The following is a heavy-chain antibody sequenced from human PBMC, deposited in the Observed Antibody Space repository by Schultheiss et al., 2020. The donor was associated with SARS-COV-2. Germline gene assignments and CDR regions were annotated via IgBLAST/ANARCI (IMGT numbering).Heavy chain of an antibody. Sequence: GESLKISCAASGFTFSSYEMNWVRQAPGKGLEWVSYISSSGSTIYYADSMKGRFTISRDNAKNSLYLQMNSLRAEDTAVYYCARQDGRRWLHDGAFDIWGQGTTVTVSS. D-gene: IGHD5-24*01. CDR3: ARQDGRRWLHDGAFDI. J-gene: IGHJ3*02. CDR2: ISSSGSTI. V-gene: IGHV3-48*03. CDR1: GFTFSSYE.